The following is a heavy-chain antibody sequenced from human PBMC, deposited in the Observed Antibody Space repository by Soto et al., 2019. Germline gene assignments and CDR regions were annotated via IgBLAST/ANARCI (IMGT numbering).Heavy chain of an antibody. D-gene: IGHD5-12*01. CDR2: INPSGGST. Sequence: GASVKVSCKASGYTFTSYYMHWVRQAPGQGLEWMGIINPSGGSTSYAQKFQGRVTMTRDTSTSTVYMELSSLRSEDTAVYYCATTTTTGYSGYDLSYWGQGTRVTVSS. CDR1: GYTFTSYY. V-gene: IGHV1-46*03. CDR3: ATTTTTGYSGYDLSY. J-gene: IGHJ4*02.